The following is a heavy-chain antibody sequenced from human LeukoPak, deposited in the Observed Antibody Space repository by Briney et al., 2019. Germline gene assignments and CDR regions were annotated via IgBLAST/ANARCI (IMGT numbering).Heavy chain of an antibody. CDR3: ARDGHSGYDY. D-gene: IGHD5-12*01. CDR1: GFTFSSYT. J-gene: IGHJ4*02. CDR2: ISSSSSTI. Sequence: PGWSLRLSCAASGFTFSSYTMNWVRQAPGKGLEWVSYISSSSSTIHYADSVKGRFTISRDNAKTSLYLQMNSLRAEDTAVYYCARDGHSGYDYWGQGTLVTVSS. V-gene: IGHV3-48*01.